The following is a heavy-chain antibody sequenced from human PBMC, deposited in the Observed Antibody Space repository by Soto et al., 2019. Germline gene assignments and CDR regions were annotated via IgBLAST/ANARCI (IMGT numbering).Heavy chain of an antibody. V-gene: IGHV4-59*01. CDR3: ARVGDGRYFFDY. CDR1: GGSISDYY. D-gene: IGHD3-16*01. Sequence: SETLSLTCFVSGGSISDYYWSWIRQPPGKGLEWIGYIYYTGTTKYNPSLKSRVTVLVNTSKNQFSLKLSSVTAADTAVYYCARVGDGRYFFDYSGQGTLVTVFS. J-gene: IGHJ4*02. CDR2: IYYTGTT.